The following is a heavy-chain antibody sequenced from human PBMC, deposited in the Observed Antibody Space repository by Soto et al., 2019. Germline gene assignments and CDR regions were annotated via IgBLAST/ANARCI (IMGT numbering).Heavy chain of an antibody. CDR1: GGSISSGGYY. CDR3: ARDPVPAAGTNYYYYYGMDV. V-gene: IGHV4-31*03. Sequence: PSETLSLTCTASGGSISSGGYYWSWIRQHPGKGLEWIGYIYYSGSTYYNPSLKSRVTISVDTSKNQFSLKLSSVTAADTAVYYCARDPVPAAGTNYYYYYGMDVWGQGTTVTVSS. D-gene: IGHD2-2*01. J-gene: IGHJ6*02. CDR2: IYYSGST.